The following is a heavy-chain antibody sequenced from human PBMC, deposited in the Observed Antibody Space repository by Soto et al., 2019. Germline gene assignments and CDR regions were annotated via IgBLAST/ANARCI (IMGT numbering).Heavy chain of an antibody. CDR3: AREGWAVVVPAATGFDY. CDR2: IYTSGST. CDR1: GGSISSYY. D-gene: IGHD2-2*01. V-gene: IGHV4-4*07. Sequence: QVQLQESGPGLVKPSETLSLTCTVSGGSISSYYWSWIRQPAGKGLEWIGRIYTSGSTNYNPSLKSRVTMSVDTSKNQFSLKLSSVTAADTAVYYCAREGWAVVVPAATGFDYWGQGTLVTVSS. J-gene: IGHJ4*02.